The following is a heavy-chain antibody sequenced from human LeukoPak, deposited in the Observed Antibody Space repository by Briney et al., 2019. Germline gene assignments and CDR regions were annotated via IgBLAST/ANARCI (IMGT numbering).Heavy chain of an antibody. CDR3: ARDRRGAVAGEFDY. D-gene: IGHD6-19*01. CDR1: GYTLTELS. V-gene: IGHV1-3*01. CDR2: INAGNGNT. Sequence: ASVKVSCKVSGYTLTELSMHWVRQAPGQRLEWMGWINAGNGNTKYSQKFQGRVTITRDTSASTAYMELSSLRSEDTAVYYCARDRRGAVAGEFDYWGQGTLVTVSS. J-gene: IGHJ4*02.